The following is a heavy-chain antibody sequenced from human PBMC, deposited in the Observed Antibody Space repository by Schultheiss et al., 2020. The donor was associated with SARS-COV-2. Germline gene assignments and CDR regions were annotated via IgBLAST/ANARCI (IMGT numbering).Heavy chain of an antibody. CDR2: ISSSSSTI. Sequence: GGSLRLSCAASGFTFSTYWMHWVRQAPGKGLEWVSYISSSSSTIYYADSVKGRFTISRDNAKNSLYLQMNSLRAEDTAVYYCARVSSGWSYWGQGTLVTVSS. J-gene: IGHJ4*02. CDR1: GFTFSTYW. CDR3: ARVSSGWSY. V-gene: IGHV3-48*04. D-gene: IGHD6-19*01.